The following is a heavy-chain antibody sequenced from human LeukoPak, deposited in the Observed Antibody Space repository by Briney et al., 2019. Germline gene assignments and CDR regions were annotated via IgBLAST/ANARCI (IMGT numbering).Heavy chain of an antibody. J-gene: IGHJ6*03. CDR1: GGTFSSYA. CDR2: INPNTGGT. D-gene: IGHD3-9*01. V-gene: IGHV1-2*02. CDR3: ARDSLGGSDWLLSHYYYYYYVDV. Sequence: ASVKVSCKASGGTFSSYAISWVRQAPGQGLEWMGWINPNTGGTNYAQMFQGRVTMTRDTSISTAYMELSRLRSDDTAVYYCARDSLGGSDWLLSHYYYYYYVDVWGKGTTVTISS.